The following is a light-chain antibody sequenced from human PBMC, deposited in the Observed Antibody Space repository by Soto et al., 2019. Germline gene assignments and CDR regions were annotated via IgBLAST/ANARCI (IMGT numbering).Light chain of an antibody. Sequence: AIRMAQSPSSLSASTGDRVTITCRASQGISSYLAWHQQKPGKAPKLLIYAASTLQSGVPSRFSGSGSGTDFTLTISCLQSEDFATYYCQQYYSYSTWTFGQGTKVDIK. CDR2: AAS. CDR3: QQYYSYSTWT. V-gene: IGKV1-8*01. CDR1: QGISSY. J-gene: IGKJ1*01.